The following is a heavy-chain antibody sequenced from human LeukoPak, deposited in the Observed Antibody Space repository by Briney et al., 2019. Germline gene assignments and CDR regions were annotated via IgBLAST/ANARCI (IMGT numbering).Heavy chain of an antibody. CDR2: IIPIFGTA. CDR3: ARAPLDYYDSSGYFDY. J-gene: IGHJ4*02. CDR1: GGTFSSYA. V-gene: IGHV1-69*13. Sequence: ASVKVSCKASGGTFSSYAISWVRQAPGQGLEWMGGIIPIFGTANYAQKFQGRVTITADESTSTAYMELSSLRSEDTAVYYCARAPLDYYDSSGYFDYWGQGTLDTVSS. D-gene: IGHD3-22*01.